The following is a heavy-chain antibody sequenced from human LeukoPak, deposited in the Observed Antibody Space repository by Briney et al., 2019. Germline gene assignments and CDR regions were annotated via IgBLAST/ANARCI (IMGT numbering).Heavy chain of an antibody. D-gene: IGHD6-13*01. CDR1: GGSISSYY. Sequence: PSETLSLACTVSGGSISSYYWSWIRQPPGKGLEWIGYIYYSGSTNYNPSLKSRVTISVDTSKNQFSLKLSSVTAADTAVYYCARVSWGLIGMDVWGQGTTVTVSS. CDR3: ARVSWGLIGMDV. V-gene: IGHV4-59*01. J-gene: IGHJ6*02. CDR2: IYYSGST.